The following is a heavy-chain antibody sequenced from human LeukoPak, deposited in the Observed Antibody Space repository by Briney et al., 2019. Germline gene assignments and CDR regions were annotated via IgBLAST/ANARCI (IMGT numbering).Heavy chain of an antibody. Sequence: PSETLSLTCTVSGGSISSSSYYWGWIRQPPGKGLEWIGSIYYSGSTYYNPSLKSRVTISVDTSKNQFSLKLSSVTAADTAVYYCARAIIGFGSWYAYNWFDPWGQGTLVTVSS. V-gene: IGHV4-39*07. CDR3: ARAIIGFGSWYAYNWFDP. CDR1: GGSISSSSYY. J-gene: IGHJ5*02. CDR2: IYYSGST. D-gene: IGHD6-13*01.